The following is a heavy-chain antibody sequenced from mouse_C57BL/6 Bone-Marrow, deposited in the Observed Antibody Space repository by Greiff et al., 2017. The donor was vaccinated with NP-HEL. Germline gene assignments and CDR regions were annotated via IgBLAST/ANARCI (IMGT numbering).Heavy chain of an antibody. Sequence: EVKLMESGGDLVKPGGSLKLSCAASGFTFSSYGMSWVRQTPDKRLEWVATISSGGSYTYYPDSVKGRFTISRDNAKNTLYLQMSSLKSEDTAMYYCARQSNWNYFDYWGQGTTLTVSS. CDR2: ISSGGSYT. CDR3: ARQSNWNYFDY. V-gene: IGHV5-6*01. D-gene: IGHD2-5*01. J-gene: IGHJ2*01. CDR1: GFTFSSYG.